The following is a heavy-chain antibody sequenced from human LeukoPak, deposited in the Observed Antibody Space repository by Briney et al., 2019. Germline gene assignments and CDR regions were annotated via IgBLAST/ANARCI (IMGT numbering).Heavy chain of an antibody. Sequence: SETLSLTCTVSGGSISSYYWSWIRQPPGKGLEWIGYIHYSGSTSYSPSLRSRLTVSVDTSKNQFSLKLTSVTAADTAVYYCARHLADGSSWYERPFDLWGQGTLVTVSS. CDR3: ARHLADGSSWYERPFDL. CDR2: IHYSGST. D-gene: IGHD6-13*01. J-gene: IGHJ4*02. CDR1: GGSISSYY. V-gene: IGHV4-59*08.